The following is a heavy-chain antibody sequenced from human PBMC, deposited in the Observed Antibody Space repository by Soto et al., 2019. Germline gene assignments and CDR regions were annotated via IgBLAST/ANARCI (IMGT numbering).Heavy chain of an antibody. V-gene: IGHV4-59*01. J-gene: IGHJ6*02. CDR1: GGSISSYY. CDR2: IYYSGST. D-gene: IGHD4-17*01. Sequence: SETLSLTCTVSGGSISSYYWSWIRQPPGKGLEWIGYIYYSGSTNYNPSLKSRVTISVDTSKNQFSLKLSSVTAADTAVYYCARGFSRDYGSMDVWGQGTTVTVS. CDR3: ARGFSRDYGSMDV.